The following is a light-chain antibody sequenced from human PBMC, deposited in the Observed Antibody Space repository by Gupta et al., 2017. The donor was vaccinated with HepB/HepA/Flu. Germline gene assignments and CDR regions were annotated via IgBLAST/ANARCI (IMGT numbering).Light chain of an antibody. CDR1: NIGTKS. J-gene: IGLJ2*01. CDR3: QVWDTRTDHPVV. Sequence: SYTLTQPPSVSVAPGRTARITCGGNNIGTKSVHWYQQRPGQAPLVVIYEDTNRPSGIPERISGSNSGNTATLTISRVEAGDEADYYCQVWDTRTDHPVVFGGGTKLTV. CDR2: EDT. V-gene: IGLV3-21*03.